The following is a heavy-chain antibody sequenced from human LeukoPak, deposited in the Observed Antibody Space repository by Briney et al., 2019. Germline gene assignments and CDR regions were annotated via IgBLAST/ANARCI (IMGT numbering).Heavy chain of an antibody. D-gene: IGHD5-24*01. CDR2: ISSGSGYI. Sequence: PGGSLRLSCAASGFTFSSYHMNWVRQAPGKGLEWVSSISSGSGYIHYADSVKGRFTISRDNAKKSLYLQMNSLRAEDTGVYYCARDLGWLQFDLWGQGTLVSVSS. J-gene: IGHJ5*02. V-gene: IGHV3-21*01. CDR1: GFTFSSYH. CDR3: ARDLGWLQFDL.